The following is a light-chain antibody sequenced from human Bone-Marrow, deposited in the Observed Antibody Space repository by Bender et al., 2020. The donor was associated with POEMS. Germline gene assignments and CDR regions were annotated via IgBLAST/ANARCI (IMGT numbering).Light chain of an antibody. CDR2: DVT. CDR1: SSDVGGYKF. J-gene: IGLJ1*01. Sequence: QSVLTQPPSASGSPGQSVTISCTGTSSDVGGYKFVSWYQQYPGKAPKLMIYDVTKRPSGVPDRFSGSRSGNTASLTVSGLQAEDEADYYCCSYAGTYTYVFGTGTKVTVL. CDR3: CSYAGTYTYV. V-gene: IGLV2-8*01.